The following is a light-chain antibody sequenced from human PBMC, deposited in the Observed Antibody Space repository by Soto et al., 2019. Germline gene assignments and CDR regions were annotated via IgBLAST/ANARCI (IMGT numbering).Light chain of an antibody. V-gene: IGKV3-15*01. Sequence: EIVMTQSPATLSVSPGERATLSCRTSQSVSSNLAWYQRKPGQAPRLLIYGASIRATDIPDRFSGSGSGTEYTLTISSLQSEDFAVYYCQQYNNWPRTFGQGTKVDIK. J-gene: IGKJ1*01. CDR3: QQYNNWPRT. CDR2: GAS. CDR1: QSVSSN.